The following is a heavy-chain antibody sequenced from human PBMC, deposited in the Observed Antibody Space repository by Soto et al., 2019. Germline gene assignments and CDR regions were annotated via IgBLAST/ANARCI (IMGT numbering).Heavy chain of an antibody. V-gene: IGHV3-9*01. CDR1: GFTFEDYA. Sequence: SLRLSCAASGFTFEDYAMHWVRQAPGKGLEWVSGISWNSGTIDYADSVRGRFTISRDNAKNSLYLQMNSLRAEDTALYYCAKDTTIVATRSFDYWGQGTLVTVSS. CDR3: AKDTTIVATRSFDY. D-gene: IGHD5-12*01. J-gene: IGHJ4*02. CDR2: ISWNSGTI.